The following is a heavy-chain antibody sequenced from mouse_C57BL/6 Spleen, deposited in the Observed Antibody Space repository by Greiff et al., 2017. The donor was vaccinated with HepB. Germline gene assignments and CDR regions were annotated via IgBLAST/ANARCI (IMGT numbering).Heavy chain of an antibody. CDR2: ISGGGGNT. Sequence: EVQLVESGGGLVKPGGSLKLSCAASGFTFSSYTMSWVRQTPEKRLEWVATISGGGGNTYYPDSVKGRFTISRDNAKNTLYLQMSSLRSEDTALYYCARPTGRGYFDYWGQGTTLTVSS. D-gene: IGHD4-1*02. J-gene: IGHJ2*01. CDR1: GFTFSSYT. CDR3: ARPTGRGYFDY. V-gene: IGHV5-9*01.